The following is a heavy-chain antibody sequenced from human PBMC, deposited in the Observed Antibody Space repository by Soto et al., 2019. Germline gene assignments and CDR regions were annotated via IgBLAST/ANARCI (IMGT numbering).Heavy chain of an antibody. Sequence: SVKVSCKASGGTFSSYAISWVRQASGQGLEWMGGIIPIFGTANYAQKFQGRVTITADESTSTAYMELSSLRSEDTAVYYCASGTVAGPYYYYYGMGVWGQGTTVTVSS. CDR3: ASGTVAGPYYYYYGMGV. J-gene: IGHJ6*02. V-gene: IGHV1-69*13. CDR1: GGTFSSYA. D-gene: IGHD1-7*01. CDR2: IIPIFGTA.